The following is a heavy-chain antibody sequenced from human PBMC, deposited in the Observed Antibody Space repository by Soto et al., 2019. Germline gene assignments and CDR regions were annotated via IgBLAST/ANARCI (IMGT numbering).Heavy chain of an antibody. CDR3: AFGYYSSSSCYLNSYGMDV. D-gene: IGHD2-2*03. CDR2: ILPIFRTP. CDR1: GGTFNNHP. J-gene: IGHJ6*02. V-gene: IGHV1-69*01. Sequence: QVQLVQSGAEVKKPGSSVKVSCKASGGTFNNHPITWVRQAPGQGLEWMGGILPIFRTPNYAQKFQGRVTITADEGTNTAYMELSSLTSEDKAMYYYAFGYYSSSSCYLNSYGMDVWGQGITVTVS.